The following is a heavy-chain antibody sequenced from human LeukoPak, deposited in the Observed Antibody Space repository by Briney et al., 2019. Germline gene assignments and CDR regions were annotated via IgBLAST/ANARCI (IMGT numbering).Heavy chain of an antibody. J-gene: IGHJ4*02. V-gene: IGHV4-38-2*02. D-gene: IGHD2-2*01. CDR3: AREDYCSSTSCYQGV. Sequence: SETLSLTCTVSDYSITNNNYWGWIRQPPGKGLEWIANIHHSGSTDYNPSLKSRLTISIDTSKNQFSLKLRFVTAADTAVYYCAREDYCSSTSCYQGVWGQGTLVTVSS. CDR1: DYSITNNNY. CDR2: IHHSGST.